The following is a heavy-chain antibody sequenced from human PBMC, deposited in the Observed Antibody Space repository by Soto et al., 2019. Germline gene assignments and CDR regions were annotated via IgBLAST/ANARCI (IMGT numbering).Heavy chain of an antibody. Sequence: QVQLVQSGAEVKEPGSSVRVSCKASGGTFDNFIMNWVRQTPGQGLEWMGGIVPMLGTPTYAEKFKGRVTISAPGSTSTTSLEATRLTPQPTTIYYSARNGTYSSSLSQNPGMNGWGPG. CDR3: ARNGTYSSSLSQNPGMNG. D-gene: IGHD1-26*01. CDR2: IVPMLGTP. CDR1: GGTFDNFI. V-gene: IGHV1-69*01. J-gene: IGHJ6*02.